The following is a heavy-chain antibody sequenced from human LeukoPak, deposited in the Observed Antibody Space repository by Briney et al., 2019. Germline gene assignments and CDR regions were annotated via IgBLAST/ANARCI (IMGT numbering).Heavy chain of an antibody. Sequence: GGSLRLSCAASGFTFSTYGIHWVRQAPGKGLEWVAVIWYDGSIKYYADSVKGRFTISRDNSKNTLFLQMNSLRAEDTAVYYCARAVGPYDYWGQETPVTVSS. J-gene: IGHJ4*02. CDR1: GFTFSTYG. CDR2: IWYDGSIK. CDR3: ARAVGPYDY. D-gene: IGHD3-10*01. V-gene: IGHV3-33*01.